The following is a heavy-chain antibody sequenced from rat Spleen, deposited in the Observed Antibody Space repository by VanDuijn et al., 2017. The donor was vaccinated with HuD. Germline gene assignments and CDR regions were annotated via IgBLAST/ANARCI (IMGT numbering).Heavy chain of an antibody. CDR3: TRLYYSNWFAY. J-gene: IGHJ3*01. CDR2: ISTGGTTT. V-gene: IGHV5-27*01. Sequence: EVQLVESGGGLVQPGRSLKLSCAASGRTFSDYYMAWVRQAPTKGLEWVAYISTGGTTTYYRDSVKGRFTISRDDAKSFLYLQMDSLRSEDTATYYCTRLYYSNWFAYWGQGTLVAVSS. D-gene: IGHD1-1*01. CDR1: GRTFSDYY.